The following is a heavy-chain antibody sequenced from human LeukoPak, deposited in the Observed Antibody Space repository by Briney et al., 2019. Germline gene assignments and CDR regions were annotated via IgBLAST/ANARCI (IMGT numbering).Heavy chain of an antibody. V-gene: IGHV1-69*01. CDR2: IIPIFGTA. D-gene: IGHD5-12*01. CDR3: ARGALDSRFYYYGMDV. J-gene: IGHJ6*02. Sequence: SVKVSCKASGGTFSSYAISWVRQAPGQGLEWVGGIIPIFGTANYAQKFQGRVTITADESTSTAYMELSSLRSEDTAVYYCARGALDSRFYYYGMDVWGQGTTVTVSS. CDR1: GGTFSSYA.